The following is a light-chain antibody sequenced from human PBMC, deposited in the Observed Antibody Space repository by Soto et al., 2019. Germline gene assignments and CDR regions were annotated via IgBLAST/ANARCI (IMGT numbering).Light chain of an antibody. CDR3: SSYAGSSTV. Sequence: QSVLTQPASVSGSPGQSLTISCTGTNSDVGGYNYVAWYQQHAGRAPKLMMYDVSNRPSGISNRFSGSKSGNTASLTISGLQAEDEADYYCSSYAGSSTVFGTGTKVTVL. CDR2: DVS. J-gene: IGLJ1*01. CDR1: NSDVGGYNY. V-gene: IGLV2-14*01.